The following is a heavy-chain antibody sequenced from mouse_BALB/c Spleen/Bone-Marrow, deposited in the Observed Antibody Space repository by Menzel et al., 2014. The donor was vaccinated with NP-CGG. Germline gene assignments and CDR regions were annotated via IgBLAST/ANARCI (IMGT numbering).Heavy chain of an antibody. CDR1: GFTFSDYY. J-gene: IGHJ4*01. CDR3: ARTYRPFALDY. D-gene: IGHD2-14*01. CDR2: VSDGGSYT. Sequence: EVMLVESGGGLMKPGGSLKLSCAASGFTFSDYYMYWVRQTPEKRLEWVATVSDGGSYTDYPGSVKGRFTVSRDNAKNNLYLQMSSLKSEDTAMYFCARTYRPFALDYWGQGTSVTVSS. V-gene: IGHV5-4*02.